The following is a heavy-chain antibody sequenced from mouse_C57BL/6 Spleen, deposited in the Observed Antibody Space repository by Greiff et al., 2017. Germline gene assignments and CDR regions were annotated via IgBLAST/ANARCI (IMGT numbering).Heavy chain of an antibody. J-gene: IGHJ3*01. CDR3: ARYERGYAY. D-gene: IGHD2-3*01. Sequence: VQLQQSGAELMKPGASVKLSCTASGYTFTGYWIEWVKQRPGHGLEWIGEILPGSGSTNYNEKFKGKATLTADTSSNTTYMPLSSLTTEDSAIYDRARYERGYAYWGQGTLVTVSA. CDR2: ILPGSGST. V-gene: IGHV1-9*01. CDR1: GYTFTGYW.